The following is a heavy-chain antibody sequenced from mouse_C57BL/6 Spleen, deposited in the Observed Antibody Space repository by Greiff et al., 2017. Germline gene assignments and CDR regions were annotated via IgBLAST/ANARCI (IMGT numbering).Heavy chain of an antibody. CDR2: ISDGGSYT. CDR3: ARTYDNYFDD. V-gene: IGHV5-4*03. J-gene: IGHJ2*01. CDR1: GFTFSSYA. D-gene: IGHD2-3*01. Sequence: EVMLVESGGGLVKPGGSLKLSCAASGFTFSSYAMSWVRQTPETRLEWVATISDGGSYTYYPDNVKGRFTLSRDNAKNNLYLQLSHLKSEDTARYYCARTYDNYFDDWGQGTTVTVSS.